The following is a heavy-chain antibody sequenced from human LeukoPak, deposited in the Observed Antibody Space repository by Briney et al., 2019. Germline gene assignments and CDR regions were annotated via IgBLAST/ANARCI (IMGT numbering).Heavy chain of an antibody. CDR1: GGSFSGYY. CDR2: INHSGST. D-gene: IGHD2-2*02. V-gene: IGHV4-34*01. CDR3: ARPPYCSSTSCYRAWFDP. Sequence: PSETLSLTCAVYGGSFSGYYWSWIRQPPGKGLEWIGEINHSGSTNYNPSLKSRVTISVDTSKNQFSLKLSSVTAADTAVYYCARPPYCSSTSCYRAWFDPWGQGTLVTVSS. J-gene: IGHJ5*02.